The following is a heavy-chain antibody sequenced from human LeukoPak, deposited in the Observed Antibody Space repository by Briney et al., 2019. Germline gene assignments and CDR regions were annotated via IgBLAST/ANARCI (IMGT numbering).Heavy chain of an antibody. Sequence: GGSLRLSCAASGFIVSSYVMHWVRQAPGKVLEWVAFIGHDGGNINSADSVKGRFTISRDNSRSTLYLQMINLRPEDTAVYYCVKDFNWGFDYWGKGTLVTVSS. D-gene: IGHD7-27*01. CDR1: GFIVSSYV. CDR3: VKDFNWGFDY. CDR2: IGHDGGNI. J-gene: IGHJ4*02. V-gene: IGHV3-30*02.